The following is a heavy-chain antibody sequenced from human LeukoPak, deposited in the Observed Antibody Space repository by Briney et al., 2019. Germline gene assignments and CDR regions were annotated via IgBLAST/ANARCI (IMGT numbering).Heavy chain of an antibody. V-gene: IGHV3-23*01. CDR3: AKAPPADYDFWSGYHWYFDY. Sequence: GGSLRLSCAASGFTFSSYAMSWVRQAPGKGLEWVSAISGSGGSTYYADSVKGRFTISRDNSKNTLYLQMNSLRAEDTAVYYCAKAPPADYDFWSGYHWYFDYWGQGTLVTVSS. D-gene: IGHD3-3*01. CDR2: ISGSGGST. J-gene: IGHJ4*02. CDR1: GFTFSSYA.